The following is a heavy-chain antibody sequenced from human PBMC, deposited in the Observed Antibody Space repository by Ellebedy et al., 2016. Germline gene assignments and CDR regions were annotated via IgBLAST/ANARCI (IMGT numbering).Heavy chain of an antibody. CDR3: AREALLQSRGSYYGLDV. CDR2: VSYDGTNK. Sequence: GESLKISCAASEFIFNNYAMHWVRQAPGKGLEWVAGVSYDGTNKYHADSGRFTISRDNSKNTLYLQLNSLRAEDTAVYYCAREALLQSRGSYYGLDVWGQGTTVTVSS. D-gene: IGHD3-22*01. J-gene: IGHJ6*02. V-gene: IGHV3-30-3*01. CDR1: EFIFNNYA.